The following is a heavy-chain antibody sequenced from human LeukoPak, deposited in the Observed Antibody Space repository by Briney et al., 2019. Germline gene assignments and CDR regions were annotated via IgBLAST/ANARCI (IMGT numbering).Heavy chain of an antibody. CDR1: GYTFTDYW. CDR3: ARLADTTS. D-gene: IGHD1-26*01. CDR2: IFPGDSDT. Sequence: GESLKISCKGSGYTFTDYWIAWVRQMPGKGLAWMGIIFPGDSDTRYSPSFQGQATISADKSTTTAYLQWGSLTASDTALYFCARLADTTSWGQGTLVTVSS. J-gene: IGHJ5*02. V-gene: IGHV5-51*01.